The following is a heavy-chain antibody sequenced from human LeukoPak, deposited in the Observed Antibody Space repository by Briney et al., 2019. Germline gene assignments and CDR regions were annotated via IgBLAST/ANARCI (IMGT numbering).Heavy chain of an antibody. Sequence: PGGSLRLSCAASGFTFDDYGMSWVRQAPGKGLEWVSGINWNGGSTGYADSVKGRFTISRDNAKNSLYLQMNSLRAEDTALYYCARVSIAVAGRGLAFDYWGQGTLVTVSS. V-gene: IGHV3-20*04. CDR3: ARVSIAVAGRGLAFDY. J-gene: IGHJ4*02. CDR2: INWNGGST. CDR1: GFTFDDYG. D-gene: IGHD6-19*01.